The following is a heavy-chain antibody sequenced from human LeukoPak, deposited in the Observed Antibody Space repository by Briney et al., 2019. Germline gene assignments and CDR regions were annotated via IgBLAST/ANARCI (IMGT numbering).Heavy chain of an antibody. J-gene: IGHJ4*02. CDR2: ISYDGSNK. Sequence: GGSLRLSCAASGFTFSSYAMPWVRQAPGKGLEWVAVISYDGSNKYYADSVKGRFTISRDNSKNTLYLQMNSLRAEDTAVYYCARVGGNQDAYGSGSYYFVYGYWGQGTLVTVSS. V-gene: IGHV3-30*04. CDR1: GFTFSSYA. CDR3: ARVGGNQDAYGSGSYYFVYGY. D-gene: IGHD3-10*01.